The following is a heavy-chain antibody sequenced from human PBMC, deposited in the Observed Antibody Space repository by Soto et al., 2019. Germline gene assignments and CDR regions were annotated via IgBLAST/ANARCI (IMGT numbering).Heavy chain of an antibody. CDR1: GDSMATGGHY. CDR2: VYYSGAT. CDR3: ARDKDLQPTVWGF. V-gene: IGHV4-31*03. D-gene: IGHD3-16*01. J-gene: IGHJ4*02. Sequence: SETLSLTCTVSGDSMATGGHYYNWIRQVPGKGLEWIGYVYYSGATHYTPSLRARATISRGTSKNQFSLRLISVTAADTALYYCARDKDLQPTVWGFWGQGIQVTVSS.